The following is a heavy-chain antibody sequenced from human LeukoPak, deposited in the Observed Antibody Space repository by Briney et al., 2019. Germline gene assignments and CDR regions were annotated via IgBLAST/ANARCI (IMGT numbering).Heavy chain of an antibody. CDR2: IHYTGTT. V-gene: IGHV4-59*01. CDR3: ARDRSHHGNYFDY. D-gene: IGHD2-15*01. CDR1: GDSISSYY. J-gene: IGHJ4*02. Sequence: SETLSLTCTVSGDSISSYYWSWIRQPPGKGLEWIGYIHYTGTTEYNPSLKSRVTISVDTSKSQFSLNLRSVTAADTAVYYCARDRSHHGNYFDYWGQGTLVTVSS.